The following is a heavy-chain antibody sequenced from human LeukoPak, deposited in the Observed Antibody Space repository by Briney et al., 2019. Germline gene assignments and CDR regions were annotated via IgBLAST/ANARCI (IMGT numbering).Heavy chain of an antibody. CDR2: INPNSGGT. CDR3: AAGLYCSGGSCFSARYYYGMDV. Sequence: ASVKVSCKASGGTLSSYAISWVRQAPGQGLEWMGRINPNSGGTNYAQKFQGRVTMTRDTSISTAYMELSRLRSDDTAVYYCAAGLYCSGGSCFSARYYYGMDVWGQGTTVTVSS. D-gene: IGHD2-15*01. CDR1: GGTLSSYA. V-gene: IGHV1-2*06. J-gene: IGHJ6*02.